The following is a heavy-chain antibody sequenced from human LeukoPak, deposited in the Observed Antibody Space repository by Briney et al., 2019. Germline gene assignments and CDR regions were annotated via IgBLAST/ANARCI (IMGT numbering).Heavy chain of an antibody. V-gene: IGHV4-59*01. J-gene: IGHJ5*02. CDR2: IYYSGST. CDR3: ARGQTYYDFWSGYYFNWFDP. CDR1: GGSISSYY. D-gene: IGHD3-3*01. Sequence: SETLSLTCTVSGGSISSYYWSWIRQPPGKGLEWIGYIYYSGSTNYNPSLKSQVTTSVDTSKNQFSLKLSSVTAADTAVYYCARGQTYYDFWSGYYFNWFDPWGQGTLVTVSS.